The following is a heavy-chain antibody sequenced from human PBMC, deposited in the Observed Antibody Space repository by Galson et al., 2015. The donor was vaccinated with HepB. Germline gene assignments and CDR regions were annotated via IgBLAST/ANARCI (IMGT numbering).Heavy chain of an antibody. V-gene: IGHV3-48*01. CDR3: ARDNGYCGGDVCYDGIGFDY. J-gene: IGHJ4*02. CDR1: GFILSSHS. CDR2: ISISTTTI. Sequence: SLRLSCAASGFILSSHSMNWVRQAPGKRLEWISYISISTTTIYYADSVKGRFTISRDNAKNSLYLQMNSLRAEDTAICYCARDNGYCGGDVCYDGIGFDYWGQGTLVTVSS. D-gene: IGHD2-21*01.